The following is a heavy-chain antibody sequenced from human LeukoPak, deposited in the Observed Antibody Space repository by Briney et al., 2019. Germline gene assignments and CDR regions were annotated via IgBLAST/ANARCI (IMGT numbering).Heavy chain of an antibody. J-gene: IGHJ4*02. V-gene: IGHV3-23*01. CDR2: ISGSGGST. CDR3: AKEGYYYGSGSYYSPAAGFDY. CDR1: GFTFSSYG. D-gene: IGHD3-10*01. Sequence: PGGTLRVSCAASGFTFSSYGMSWVRRAPGKGLEWVSSISGSGGSTYYADSVKGRFTISRDNSKNTLYLQMNSLRAEDTAVYYCAKEGYYYGSGSYYSPAAGFDYWGQGTLVTVSS.